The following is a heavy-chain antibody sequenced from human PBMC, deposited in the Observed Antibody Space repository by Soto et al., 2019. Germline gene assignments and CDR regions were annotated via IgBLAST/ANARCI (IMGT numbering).Heavy chain of an antibody. V-gene: IGHV1-69*13. J-gene: IGHJ6*03. Sequence: ASVKVSCKASGGTFSSYAISWVRQAPGQGLEWMGGIIPIFGTANYAQKFQGRVTITADESTSTAYMELRSLRSDDTAVYYCAREGIGENGANYYYMDVWGKGTTVTVSS. CDR3: AREGIGENGANYYYMDV. CDR1: GGTFSSYA. D-gene: IGHD3-3*01. CDR2: IIPIFGTA.